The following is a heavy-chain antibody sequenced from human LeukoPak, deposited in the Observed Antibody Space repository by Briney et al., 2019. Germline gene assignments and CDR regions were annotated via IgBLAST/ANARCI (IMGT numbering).Heavy chain of an antibody. V-gene: IGHV3-74*01. Sequence: GGSLRLSCAASGFTFSTYWIHWVRQAPGKGLVWVSRISSDGSRTDYADSVKGRFTVSRDNAKNTVYLQMNGLRAEDTAVYYCGRDTGYGYNSYFDYWGQGTLVTVSS. CDR3: GRDTGYGYNSYFDY. CDR2: ISSDGSRT. J-gene: IGHJ4*02. CDR1: GFTFSTYW. D-gene: IGHD5-24*01.